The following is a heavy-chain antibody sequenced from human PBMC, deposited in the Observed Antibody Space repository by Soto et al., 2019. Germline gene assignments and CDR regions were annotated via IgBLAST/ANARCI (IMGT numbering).Heavy chain of an antibody. D-gene: IGHD5-12*01. J-gene: IGHJ4*02. CDR2: IYYSGST. Sequence: QVQLQESGPGLVKPSQTLSLTCTVSGGSISSGDYYWRWIRQPPGKGLEWIGYIYYSGSTYYNPSLKSRVTIPVDTSKNQFALKLSSVTAADTAVYYGARDGYGGDRQLDYWGQGTLVTVSS. V-gene: IGHV4-30-4*01. CDR3: ARDGYGGDRQLDY. CDR1: GGSISSGDYY.